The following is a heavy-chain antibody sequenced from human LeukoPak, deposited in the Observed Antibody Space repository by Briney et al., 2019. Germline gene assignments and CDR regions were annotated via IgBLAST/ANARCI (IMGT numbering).Heavy chain of an antibody. D-gene: IGHD5-18*01. CDR3: AKDLSDPVMVIES. V-gene: IGHV3-30-3*01. CDR2: IAYDGSNK. J-gene: IGHJ4*02. CDR1: GFTFRTYC. Sequence: GGSLRLSCAASGFTFRTYCMHWVRQAPAKGREWVAVIAYDGSNKYYADSVKGRLTISRDNSKNTLYLQMNSLRAEDTAVYYCAKDLSDPVMVIESWGQGTLVTVSS.